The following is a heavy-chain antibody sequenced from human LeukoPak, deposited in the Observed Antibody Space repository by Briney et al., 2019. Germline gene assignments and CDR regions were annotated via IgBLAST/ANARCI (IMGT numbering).Heavy chain of an antibody. CDR1: GGSFSGYY. Sequence: SETLSLTCAVYGGSFSGYYLSWVRQPPGKGLEWVASINHSGSTNYNPSLKSQVTISVYTSKNQFSLKLSSVNAADTAVYYCSRVGANWGVVDYWGQGTLVTVSS. CDR3: SRVGANWGVVDY. CDR2: INHSGST. J-gene: IGHJ4*02. D-gene: IGHD7-27*01. V-gene: IGHV4-34*01.